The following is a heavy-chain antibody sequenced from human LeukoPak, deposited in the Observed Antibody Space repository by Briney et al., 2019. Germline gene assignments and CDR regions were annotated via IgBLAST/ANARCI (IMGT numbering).Heavy chain of an antibody. CDR3: ARGGSGWDFDF. J-gene: IGHJ4*02. CDR2: IRSDGSNK. CDR1: GFTFGNSG. V-gene: IGHV3-30*02. D-gene: IGHD6-25*01. Sequence: PGGSLRLSCAASGFTFGNSGMHWVRQAPGKGLEWVAFIRSDGSNKYYAASVKGRFTISRDDSKNTLHLQMNSLRAEDAAIYYCARGGSGWDFDFWGQGTLVTVSS.